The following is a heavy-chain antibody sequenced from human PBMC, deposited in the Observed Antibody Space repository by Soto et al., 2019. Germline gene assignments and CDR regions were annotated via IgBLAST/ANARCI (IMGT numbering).Heavy chain of an antibody. CDR1: GCTFSSSA. CDR3: ASGVVPAAIALCFAP. V-gene: IGHV1-69*01. CDR2: IIPIFGTA. J-gene: IGHJ5*02. D-gene: IGHD2-2*01. Sequence: AVSVKGSLKAFGCTFSSSAISLGRQETGPGLEWMGGIIPIFGTANYAQKFQGRVTITADESTSTAYMELSSLRSEDTAVYDCASGVVPAAIALCFAPWGQGTPVTCSS.